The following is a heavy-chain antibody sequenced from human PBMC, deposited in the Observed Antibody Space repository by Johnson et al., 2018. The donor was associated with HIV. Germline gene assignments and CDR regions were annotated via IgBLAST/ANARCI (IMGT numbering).Heavy chain of an antibody. D-gene: IGHD7-27*01. Sequence: VQLVESGGGVVQPGMSLRVSCAASGFTLHDYDMSWVRQAPGKGLEWVSGFYRNGGSTGYAASVKGRFTISRDNAKNSLYLQMTSLTVEDSALYYCARDPTTQNFRLTGDVGAFDIWGQGTMVTVS. CDR3: ARDPTTQNFRLTGDVGAFDI. J-gene: IGHJ3*02. CDR2: FYRNGGST. CDR1: GFTLHDYD. V-gene: IGHV3-20*04.